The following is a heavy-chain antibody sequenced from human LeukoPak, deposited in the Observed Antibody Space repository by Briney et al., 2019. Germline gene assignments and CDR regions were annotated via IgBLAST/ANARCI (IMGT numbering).Heavy chain of an antibody. CDR2: INPRGGST. J-gene: IGHJ4*02. CDR3: ARDLPHCSGGSCYASYYFDY. V-gene: IGHV1-46*01. D-gene: IGHD2-15*01. Sequence: GASVKDSSKASGYTFTSYYMHWVRQAPGQGLEWMGIINPRGGSTSYAQKFQGRVTMTRDTSTSTVYMELSSLRSEDTAVYYCARDLPHCSGGSCYASYYFDYWGQGTLVTVSS. CDR1: GYTFTSYY.